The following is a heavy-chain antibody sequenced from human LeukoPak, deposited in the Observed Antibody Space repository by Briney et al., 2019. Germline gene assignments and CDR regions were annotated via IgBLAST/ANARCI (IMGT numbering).Heavy chain of an antibody. CDR1: GGSVSSGSYH. CDR3: ARGLTHFDP. D-gene: IGHD2-15*01. J-gene: IGHJ5*02. CDR2: IYYSGNT. V-gene: IGHV4-61*01. Sequence: SETLSLTCTVSGGSVSSGSYHWSWIRQPPGNGLEWIGYIYYSGNTNNNPSLKSRVTISIDTSKNQFSLKLSSVTAADTAVYYCARGLTHFDPWGQGTLVTVSS.